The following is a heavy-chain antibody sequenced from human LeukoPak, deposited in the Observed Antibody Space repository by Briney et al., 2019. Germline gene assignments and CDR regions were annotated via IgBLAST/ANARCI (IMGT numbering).Heavy chain of an antibody. CDR3: ATAGIAARQPFDY. J-gene: IGHJ4*02. CDR2: IKQDGSEK. D-gene: IGHD6-6*01. CDR1: GFTFSSYW. V-gene: IGHV3-7*01. Sequence: GGSLRHSCAASGFTFSSYWMSWVRQAPGKGLEWVANIKQDGSEKYYVDSVKGRFTISRDNAKNSLYLQMNSLRAEDTAVYYCATAGIAARQPFDYWGQGTLVTVSS.